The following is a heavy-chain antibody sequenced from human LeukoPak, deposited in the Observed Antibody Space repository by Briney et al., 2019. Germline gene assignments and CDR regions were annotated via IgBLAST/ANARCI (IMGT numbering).Heavy chain of an antibody. CDR3: ATLVPAAPTS. V-gene: IGHV3-30*04. D-gene: IGHD2-2*01. CDR2: ISYDGSNK. J-gene: IGHJ4*02. Sequence: GGSLRLSCAASGFTFSSYAMHWVRQAPGKGLEWVAVISYDGSNKYYADSVKGRFTISRDNSKNTLYPQMNSLRAEDTAVYYCATLVPAAPTSWGQGTLVIVSS. CDR1: GFTFSSYA.